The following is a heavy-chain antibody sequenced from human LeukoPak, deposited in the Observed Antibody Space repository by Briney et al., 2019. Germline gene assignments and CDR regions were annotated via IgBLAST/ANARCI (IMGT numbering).Heavy chain of an antibody. Sequence: GGSLRLSCVVSGFTFSDFHMSWLRQAPGKGLEWISYITNSGSDIEYADSVKGRFTISWDNAKKSLYLEMNTLRAEDTAVYYCAADWEGGVGATKHPNYWGQGTLVTVSS. CDR2: ITNSGSDI. V-gene: IGHV3-11*01. CDR3: AADWEGGVGATKHPNY. J-gene: IGHJ4*02. CDR1: GFTFSDFH. D-gene: IGHD1-26*01.